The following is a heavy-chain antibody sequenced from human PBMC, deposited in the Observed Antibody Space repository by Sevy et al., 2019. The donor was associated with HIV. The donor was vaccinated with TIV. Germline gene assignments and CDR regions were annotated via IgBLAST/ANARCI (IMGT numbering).Heavy chain of an antibody. V-gene: IGHV3-30-3*01. CDR1: GFTFSSYA. J-gene: IGHJ6*02. D-gene: IGHD3-10*01. Sequence: GGSLRLSCAASGFTFSSYAMHWVRQAPGKGLEWVAVISYDGSNKYYAGSVKGRFTISRDNSKNTLYLQMNSLRAEDTAVYYCARVRWFGELPTYYYYYGMDVWGQGTTVTVSS. CDR3: ARVRWFGELPTYYYYYGMDV. CDR2: ISYDGSNK.